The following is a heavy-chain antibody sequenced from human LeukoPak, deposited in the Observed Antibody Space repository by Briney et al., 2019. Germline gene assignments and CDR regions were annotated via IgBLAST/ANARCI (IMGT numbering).Heavy chain of an antibody. CDR2: ISSSSSYI. CDR1: GFTFSSYS. V-gene: IGHV3-21*01. CDR3: ARGEVHDSSGYYYDPGTHDYYGMDV. D-gene: IGHD3-22*01. Sequence: PGGSLRLSCAASGFTFSSYSMNWVRQAPGKGLEWVSSISSSSSYIYYADSVKGRFTISRDNAKNSLYLQMNSLRAEDTAVYYCARGEVHDSSGYYYDPGTHDYYGMDVWGQGTTVTVSS. J-gene: IGHJ6*02.